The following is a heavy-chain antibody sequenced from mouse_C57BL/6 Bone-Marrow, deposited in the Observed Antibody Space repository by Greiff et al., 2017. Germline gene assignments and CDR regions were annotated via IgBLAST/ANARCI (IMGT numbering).Heavy chain of an antibody. CDR2: IRSKSNNYAT. V-gene: IGHV10-1*01. CDR3: VRLFSYYYAMDY. D-gene: IGHD1-2*01. Sequence: DVMLVESGGGLVQPKGSLKLSCAASGFSFNTYAMNWVRQAPGKGLEWVARIRSKSNNYATYYADSVKDRFTISRDDSESMLYLQMNNLKTEDTAMYYCVRLFSYYYAMDYWGQGTSVTVSS. J-gene: IGHJ4*01. CDR1: GFSFNTYA.